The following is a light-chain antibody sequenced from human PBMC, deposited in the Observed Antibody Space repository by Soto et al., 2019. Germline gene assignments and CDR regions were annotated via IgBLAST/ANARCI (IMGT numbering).Light chain of an antibody. Sequence: DIQMTQSPSTLFASVGDRVSITCPASQSLNSWLAWYQQKPGKAPKLLIYKTSTLESGVPSRFSGSGSGTEFTLTISNFQPDDFATYYCQQYNTYSFGQGTKLEIK. CDR1: QSLNSW. CDR3: QQYNTYS. V-gene: IGKV1-5*03. CDR2: KTS. J-gene: IGKJ2*01.